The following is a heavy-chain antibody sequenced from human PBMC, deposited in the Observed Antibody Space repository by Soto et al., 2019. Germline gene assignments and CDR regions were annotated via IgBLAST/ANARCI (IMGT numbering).Heavy chain of an antibody. CDR3: AKDRGCISTSCYLYYGMDV. CDR2: ISYDGSNK. V-gene: IGHV3-30*18. CDR1: GFTFSSYG. D-gene: IGHD2-2*01. Sequence: HPGGSLRLSCAASGFTFSSYGMHWVRQAPGKGLEWVAVISYDGSNKYYADSVKGRFAISRDNSKNTLYLQMNSLRAEDTAVYYCAKDRGCISTSCYLYYGMDVWGQGTTVTVSS. J-gene: IGHJ6*02.